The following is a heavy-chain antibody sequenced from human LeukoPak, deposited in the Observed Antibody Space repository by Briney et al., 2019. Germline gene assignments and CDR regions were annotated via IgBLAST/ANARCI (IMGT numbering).Heavy chain of an antibody. CDR2: ISYDGSNK. Sequence: GGSLRLSCAASGFTFSSYGMHWVRQAPGKGLEWVAVISYDGSNKYYADSVKGRFTISRDNSKNTLYLQMNSLGAEDTAVYYCAKVQHFWSGWCDYWGQGTLVTVSS. CDR1: GFTFSSYG. CDR3: AKVQHFWSGWCDY. J-gene: IGHJ4*02. V-gene: IGHV3-30*12. D-gene: IGHD3-3*02.